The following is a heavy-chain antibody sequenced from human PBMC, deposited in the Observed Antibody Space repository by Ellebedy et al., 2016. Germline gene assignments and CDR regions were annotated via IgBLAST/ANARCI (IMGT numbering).Heavy chain of an antibody. D-gene: IGHD2-2*01. CDR1: GGSINSNNW. Sequence: SETLSLTCAVSGGSINSNNWWTWVRQSPGRGLEWIGEIKYTGSTYYNPSLKSRVTVSVDKAKNQFSLKLTSVTAADTAVYYCARVTGGCSRTSCYQSPWGQGIQVSVSS. J-gene: IGHJ5*02. CDR3: ARVTGGCSRTSCYQSP. V-gene: IGHV4-4*02. CDR2: IKYTGST.